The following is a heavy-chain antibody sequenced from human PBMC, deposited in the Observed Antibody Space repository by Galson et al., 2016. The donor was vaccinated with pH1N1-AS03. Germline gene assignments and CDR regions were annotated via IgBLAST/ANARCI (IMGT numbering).Heavy chain of an antibody. CDR2: INLNGGGV. D-gene: IGHD3-3*01. CDR3: AREYYDHWTGPIDYYYGLEL. V-gene: IGHV1-2*06. Sequence: SVKVSCKASGHTFTGYYMHWVRQAPGHGLEWMGRINLNGGGVESAQKFQGRVTMTRDTSINTAYMDLTSLRSDDTAVYYCAREYYDHWTGPIDYYYGLELWGQGTTVTVSS. CDR1: GHTFTGYY. J-gene: IGHJ6*02.